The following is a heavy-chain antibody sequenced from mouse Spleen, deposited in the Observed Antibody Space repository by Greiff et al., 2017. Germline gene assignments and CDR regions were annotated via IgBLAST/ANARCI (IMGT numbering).Heavy chain of an antibody. Sequence: QVQLQQPGAELVRPGSSVKLSCKASGYTFTSYWMHWVKQRPIQGLEWIGNIDPSDSETHYNQKFKDKATLTVDKSSSTAYMQLSSLTSEDSAVYYCARRSQDSSGYFYYFDYWGQGTTLTVSS. D-gene: IGHD3-2*01. CDR3: ARRSQDSSGYFYYFDY. V-gene: IGHV1-52*01. CDR1: GYTFTSYW. J-gene: IGHJ2*01. CDR2: IDPSDSET.